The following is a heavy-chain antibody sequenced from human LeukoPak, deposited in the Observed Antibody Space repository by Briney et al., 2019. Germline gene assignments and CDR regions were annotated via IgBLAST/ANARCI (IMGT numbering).Heavy chain of an antibody. CDR1: GGSVSSGSYY. CDR3: ARSRLFDY. V-gene: IGHV4-61*01. Sequence: SETLSLTCTVSGGSVSSGSYYWSWIRQPPGKGLEWIGYIYYSGSTNYNPSLKSRVTISVDTSKNQFSLRLSSVTAADTAVYYCARSRLFDYWGRGTLVTVSS. J-gene: IGHJ4*02. CDR2: IYYSGST.